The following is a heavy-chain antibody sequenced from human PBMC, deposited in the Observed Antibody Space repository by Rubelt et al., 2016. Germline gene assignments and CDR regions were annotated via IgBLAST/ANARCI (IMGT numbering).Heavy chain of an antibody. D-gene: IGHD3-9*01. Sequence: QVQLVQSGAEVKKPGASVKVSCKASGYTFTSYAMHWVRQAPGQRLEWMGWINAGNGNTKYSQKFQGRVTITRDTSAGTAYMGLSSLRSEDTAVYYCASSGFDYDILTGYYNYYGMDVWGQGTTVTVSS. J-gene: IGHJ6*02. CDR1: GYTFTSYA. CDR3: ASSGFDYDILTGYYNYYGMDV. CDR2: INAGNGNT. V-gene: IGHV1-3*01.